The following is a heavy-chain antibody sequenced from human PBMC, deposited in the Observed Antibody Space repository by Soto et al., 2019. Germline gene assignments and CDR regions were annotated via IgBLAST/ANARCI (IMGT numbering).Heavy chain of an antibody. CDR2: ISSTTNYI. Sequence: GCSLGICCVACGFTVSRYSMNWVRQAPGKGLEWVSSISSTTNYIYYGDSMKGRFTISRDNAKNSLYLEMNSLRAEDTAVYYCARESEDLTSNFDYWGQGTLVTVSS. CDR3: ARESEDLTSNFDY. J-gene: IGHJ4*02. V-gene: IGHV3-21*06. CDR1: GFTVSRYS.